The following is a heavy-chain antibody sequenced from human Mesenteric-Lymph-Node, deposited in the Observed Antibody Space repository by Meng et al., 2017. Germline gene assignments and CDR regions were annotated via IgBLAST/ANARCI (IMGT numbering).Heavy chain of an antibody. CDR1: GYSFTTYG. J-gene: IGHJ4*02. D-gene: IGHD2-21*02. Sequence: QVPLLQSGAEVKNPGASVKVSCKTSGYSFTTYGIHWVRQAPGQSLEWMGWVNAASGNTRYSQKFQDRVTINRDTSASSAYMEVSSLRSEDTAVYYCAKSSLHAGTLYFDSWGQGTLVTVSS. CDR3: AKSSLHAGTLYFDS. CDR2: VNAASGNT. V-gene: IGHV1-3*01.